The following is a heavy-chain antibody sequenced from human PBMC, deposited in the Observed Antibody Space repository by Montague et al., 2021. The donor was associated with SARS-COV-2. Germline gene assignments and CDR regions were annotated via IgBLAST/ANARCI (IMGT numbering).Heavy chain of an antibody. CDR3: ARGHYDILTGYYY. J-gene: IGHJ4*02. CDR2: ISSSSSYI. Sequence: SLRLPCAASGFTFSSYSMNWVRQAPGKGLEWVSSISSSSSYIYYADSVKGRFTISRDNAKNSLYLQMNSLRAEDTAVYYCARGHYDILTGYYYWGQGTLVTVSS. CDR1: GFTFSSYS. V-gene: IGHV3-21*01. D-gene: IGHD3-9*01.